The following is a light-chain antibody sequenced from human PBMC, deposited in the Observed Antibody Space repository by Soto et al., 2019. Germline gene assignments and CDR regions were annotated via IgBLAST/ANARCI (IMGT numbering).Light chain of an antibody. CDR3: CSYAGSFR. Sequence: QSVLTQPRSVSGSRGQSVTISCTGTSTDVRDYNYVSWYQHHPGKAPKLMIYEVTKRPSGVPDRFSGSKSGNTASLTISGLQAEDEADYYCCSYAGSFRFGGGTQLTVL. CDR2: EVT. J-gene: IGLJ2*01. V-gene: IGLV2-11*01. CDR1: STDVRDYNY.